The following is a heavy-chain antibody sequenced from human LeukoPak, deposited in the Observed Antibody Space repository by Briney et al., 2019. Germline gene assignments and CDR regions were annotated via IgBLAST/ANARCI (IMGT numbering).Heavy chain of an antibody. V-gene: IGHV3-64*01. CDR2: ISSNGGST. Sequence: GGSLRLSCAASGFTFSSHAMHWVRQAPGKGLEYVSAISSNGGSTYYANSVKGRFTISRDNSKNTLYLQMGSLRAEDMAVYYCARGNVMGYCSSTSCPEFDYWGQGTLVTVSS. J-gene: IGHJ4*02. D-gene: IGHD2-2*01. CDR1: GFTFSSHA. CDR3: ARGNVMGYCSSTSCPEFDY.